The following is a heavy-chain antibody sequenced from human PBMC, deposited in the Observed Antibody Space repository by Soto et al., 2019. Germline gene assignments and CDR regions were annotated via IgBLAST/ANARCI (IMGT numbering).Heavy chain of an antibody. CDR1: GFSFTTTRMG. CDR2: IYWDGES. V-gene: IGHV2-5*02. CDR3: AHRDTTGTTTYFDS. Sequence: QITLKEAGPTLVKPTETLTLTCTFSGFSFTTTRMGVGWTRQPPGKALEWLAIIYWDGESRYNPLQRSRFTLTEDTSKNPVVLTMTNMDPKDTATYYCAHRDTTGTTTYFDSWGQGIPVTVAS. D-gene: IGHD1-1*01. J-gene: IGHJ4*02.